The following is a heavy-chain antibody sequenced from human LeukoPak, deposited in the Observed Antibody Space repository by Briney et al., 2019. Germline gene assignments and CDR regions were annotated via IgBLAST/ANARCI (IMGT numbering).Heavy chain of an antibody. V-gene: IGHV4-59*01. CDR1: GGSISSYY. Sequence: SETLSLTCTVSGGSISSYYWSWIRQPPGKGLEWIGYIYYSGSTNYNPSLKSRVTISVDTSKNQFSLKLSSVTAADTAVYYCAGGLSGYCPTTTCCFWGEGTSVTVSS. CDR2: IYYSGST. J-gene: IGHJ6*04. D-gene: IGHD2-2*01. CDR3: AGGLSGYCPTTTCCF.